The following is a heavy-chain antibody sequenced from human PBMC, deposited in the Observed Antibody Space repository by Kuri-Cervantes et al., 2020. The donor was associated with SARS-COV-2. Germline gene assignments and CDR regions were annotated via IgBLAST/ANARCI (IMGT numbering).Heavy chain of an antibody. CDR2: VWNDGSYK. CDR3: ARDRYGDKAYDSFDM. CDR1: GFIFSDYG. D-gene: IGHD4-17*01. Sequence: GESLKISCEGSGFIFSDYGMHWVRQAPGKGLEWVANVWNDGSYKYYADSVKGRFTISKDNFNNMFYLQMNSPRVDDTAIYYCARDRYGDKAYDSFDMRGQGTMVTVSS. V-gene: IGHV3-33*08. J-gene: IGHJ4*03.